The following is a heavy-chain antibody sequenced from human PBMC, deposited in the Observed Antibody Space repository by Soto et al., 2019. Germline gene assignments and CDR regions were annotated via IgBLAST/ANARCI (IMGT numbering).Heavy chain of an antibody. J-gene: IGHJ6*02. CDR1: GFTFSSYG. CDR3: ARSPPLDYYGMDV. CDR2: IWYDGSNK. Sequence: WGSLRLSCAASGFTFSSYGMHWVRQAPGKGLEWVAVIWYDGSNKYYADSVKGRFTISRDNAKNTLYLQMNSLRAEDTAVYYCARSPPLDYYGMDVWGQGTTVTVSS. V-gene: IGHV3-33*01.